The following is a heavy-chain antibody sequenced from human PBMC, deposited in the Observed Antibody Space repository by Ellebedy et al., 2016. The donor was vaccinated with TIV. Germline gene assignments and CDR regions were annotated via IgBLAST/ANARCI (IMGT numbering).Heavy chain of an antibody. CDR2: IIPIFGTA. J-gene: IGHJ6*03. Sequence: SVKVSXKASRGTFSSYAISWARQAPGQGLEWMGGIIPIFGTANYAQKFQGRVTITADESTSTAYMELSSLRSEDTAVYYCARGTYDYVWGSGRYQYYYMDVWGKGTTVTVSS. V-gene: IGHV1-69*13. CDR1: RGTFSSYA. D-gene: IGHD3-16*01. CDR3: ARGTYDYVWGSGRYQYYYMDV.